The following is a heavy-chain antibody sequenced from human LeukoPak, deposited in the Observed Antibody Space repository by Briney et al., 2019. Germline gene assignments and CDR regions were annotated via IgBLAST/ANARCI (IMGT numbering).Heavy chain of an antibody. Sequence: GESLKISCKGSGYSFTSYWIGWVRQMPGKGLEWMGIIYPADSDTRYSPSFQGQVTISADKSISTAYLQWSSLKASDSAMYYCARPYYDSSGHLDYWGQGTLVTVSS. CDR3: ARPYYDSSGHLDY. V-gene: IGHV5-51*01. D-gene: IGHD3-22*01. J-gene: IGHJ4*02. CDR1: GYSFTSYW. CDR2: IYPADSDT.